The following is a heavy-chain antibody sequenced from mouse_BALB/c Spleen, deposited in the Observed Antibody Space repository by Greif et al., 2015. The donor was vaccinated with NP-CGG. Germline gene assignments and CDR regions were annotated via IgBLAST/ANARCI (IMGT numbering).Heavy chain of an antibody. CDR2: IDPSDSYT. V-gene: IGHV1-69*02. D-gene: IGHD1-3*01. CDR1: GYTFTSYW. J-gene: IGHJ4*01. Sequence: VQLQESGAELVKPGASVKLSCKASGYTFTSYWMHWVKQRPGQGLEWIGEIDPSDSYTNYNQKFKGKATLTLDKSSSTAYMQLSSLTSEDSAVYYCARKDNRGYAMDYWGQGSSVTVSS. CDR3: ARKDNRGYAMDY.